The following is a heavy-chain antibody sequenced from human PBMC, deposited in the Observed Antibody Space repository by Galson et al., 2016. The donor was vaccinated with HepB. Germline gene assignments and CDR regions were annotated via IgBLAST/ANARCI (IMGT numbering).Heavy chain of an antibody. Sequence: SLRLSCAASGFIFSSYGMHWVRQAPGKGLEWVAVIWYDGGNKDYADSVKGRFTISRDNSKNTLYLQMNSLRAEDTAVYYCVKDRPLDSGNDWGAFDIWGQGTMVTVSS. V-gene: IGHV3-33*03. CDR2: IWYDGGNK. CDR3: VKDRPLDSGNDWGAFDI. D-gene: IGHD5-12*01. CDR1: GFIFSSYG. J-gene: IGHJ3*02.